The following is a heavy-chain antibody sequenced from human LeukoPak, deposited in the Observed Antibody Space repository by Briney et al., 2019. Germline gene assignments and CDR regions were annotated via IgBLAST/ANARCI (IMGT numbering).Heavy chain of an antibody. Sequence: GGSLRLSCAASGFTFSSYGIHWVRQAPGKGLEWVAVIWSDGTNKYYADSVKGRFTISRDNSENTLYLQMSSLRAEDTAVYYCARSVVAATIHDYWGQGTLVTVSS. V-gene: IGHV3-33*01. CDR1: GFTFSSYG. J-gene: IGHJ4*02. CDR3: ARSVVAATIHDY. CDR2: IWSDGTNK. D-gene: IGHD2-15*01.